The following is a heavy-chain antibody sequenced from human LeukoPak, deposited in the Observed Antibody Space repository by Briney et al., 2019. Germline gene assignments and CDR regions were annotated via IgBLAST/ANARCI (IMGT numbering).Heavy chain of an antibody. Sequence: GGSLRLSCAASGFTFSSYAMSWVRQAPGKGLEWVSAISGSGGSTYYADSVKGRFTISRDNSKNTLYLQMNSLRAEDTAVYYCAKGPGKVAGVLYYFDYWGQGTLVTVSS. J-gene: IGHJ4*02. CDR3: AKGPGKVAGVLYYFDY. V-gene: IGHV3-23*01. D-gene: IGHD6-19*01. CDR2: ISGSGGST. CDR1: GFTFSSYA.